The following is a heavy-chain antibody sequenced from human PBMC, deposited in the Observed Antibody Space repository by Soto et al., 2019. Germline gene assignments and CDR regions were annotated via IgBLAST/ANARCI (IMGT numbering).Heavy chain of an antibody. CDR1: GFIFSDYG. V-gene: IGHV3-21*01. CDR3: ARGGRGYYALDV. J-gene: IGHJ6*02. D-gene: IGHD3-3*01. Sequence: EVQLVESGGGLVKPGGSLRLSCTPSGFIFSDYGMSWVRQAPGKGLEWVPSISSTSSYKYYGDSVKGRYTISRDNTKNWLHLQMNSRGAEDTAVYYCARGGRGYYALDVWGQGTTVTVSS. CDR2: ISSTSSYK.